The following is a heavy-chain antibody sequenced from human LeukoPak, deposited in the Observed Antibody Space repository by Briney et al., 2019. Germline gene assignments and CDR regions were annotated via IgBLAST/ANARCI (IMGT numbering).Heavy chain of an antibody. Sequence: SQTLSLTCTVSGGSISSGGYYWSWIRQHPGKGLEWIGYIYYSGSTYYNPSLKSRVTISVDTSKNQFSLKLSSVTAADTAVYYCASKAQEYDWLHYGMDVWGQGTTVTVSS. CDR2: IYYSGST. D-gene: IGHD3-9*01. V-gene: IGHV4-31*03. CDR1: GGSISSGGYY. CDR3: ASKAQEYDWLHYGMDV. J-gene: IGHJ6*02.